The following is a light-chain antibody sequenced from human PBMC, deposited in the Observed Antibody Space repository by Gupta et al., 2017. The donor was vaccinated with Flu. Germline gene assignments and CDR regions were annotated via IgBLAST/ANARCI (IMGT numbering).Light chain of an antibody. Sequence: PSFLSASVGDRVTLTRRASQGISSYLAWYQQKPGRAPKLLISDASTLHSGVPSRFSGSGSGTEFTLTISNLQPEDFATYYCQQVNSYPLTFGQGTRLEIK. CDR1: QGISSY. V-gene: IGKV1-9*01. CDR3: QQVNSYPLT. CDR2: DAS. J-gene: IGKJ5*01.